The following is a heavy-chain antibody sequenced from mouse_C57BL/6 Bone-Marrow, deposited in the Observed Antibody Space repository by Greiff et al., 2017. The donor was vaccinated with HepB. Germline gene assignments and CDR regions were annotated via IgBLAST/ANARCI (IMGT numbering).Heavy chain of an antibody. CDR2: IHPNSGST. J-gene: IGHJ4*01. Sequence: VQLQQPGAELVKPGASVKLSCKASGYTFTSYWMHWVKQRPGQGLEWIGMIHPNSGSTNYNEKFKSKATLTVDKSSSTAYMQLSSLTSEDSAVYYCARFTTVVARAMDYWGQGTSVTVSS. V-gene: IGHV1-64*01. CDR1: GYTFTSYW. D-gene: IGHD1-1*01. CDR3: ARFTTVVARAMDY.